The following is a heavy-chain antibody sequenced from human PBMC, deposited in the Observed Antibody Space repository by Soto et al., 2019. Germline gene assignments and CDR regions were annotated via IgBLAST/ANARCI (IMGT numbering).Heavy chain of an antibody. CDR2: ISYDGSNK. CDR3: ARGMHYYDSNVDD. CDR1: GFTFSSYD. J-gene: IGHJ4*02. D-gene: IGHD3-22*01. Sequence: QVQLVESGGGVIQPGGSLRLSCAASGFTFSSYDMRWVRQAPGKGLEWVAVISYDGSNKYYADSVKGRFTISRDNSKNKLYLQMNSLRAEDTAVYYCARGMHYYDSNVDDWGQGTLVTVSS. V-gene: IGHV3-30-3*01.